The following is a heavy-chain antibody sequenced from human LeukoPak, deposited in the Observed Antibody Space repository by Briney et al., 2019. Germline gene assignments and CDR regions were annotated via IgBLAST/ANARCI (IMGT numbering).Heavy chain of an antibody. D-gene: IGHD3-10*01. CDR3: ARALMVRGVIIGSDY. CDR1: GFTFSSCA. Sequence: GGSLRLSCAASGFTFSSCAMSWVRQAPGKGLEWVSSISGSGATTYYADSVKGRFTISRDNAKNSLYLQMNSLRAEDTAVYYCARALMVRGVIIGSDYWGQGTLVTVSS. V-gene: IGHV3-23*01. CDR2: ISGSGATT. J-gene: IGHJ4*02.